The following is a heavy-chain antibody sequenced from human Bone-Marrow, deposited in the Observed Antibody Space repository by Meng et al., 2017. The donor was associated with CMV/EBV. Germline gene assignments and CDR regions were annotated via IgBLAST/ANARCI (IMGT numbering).Heavy chain of an antibody. J-gene: IGHJ5*02. CDR1: GFTFSYYA. CDR2: ISYDGNNK. Sequence: GESLKISCAASGFTFSYYAMHWVRQAPGKGLEWVAVISYDGNNKYYADSVKGRFTISRDNSKNTLYLQINSLRAEDTAVYYCARDAAPDIVGVFDPWGQGTLVTASS. CDR3: ARDAAPDIVGVFDP. V-gene: IGHV3-30-3*01. D-gene: IGHD2-15*01.